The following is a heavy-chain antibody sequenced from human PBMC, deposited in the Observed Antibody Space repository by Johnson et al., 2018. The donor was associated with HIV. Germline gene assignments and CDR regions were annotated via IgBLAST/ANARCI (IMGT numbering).Heavy chain of an antibody. J-gene: IGHJ3*02. CDR2: ISSNGGRT. D-gene: IGHD5-12*01. CDR3: ASLYSGYDNDAFDI. CDR1: GFSFSSYV. V-gene: IGHV3-64*01. Sequence: VQLVESGGGVAQPGRSLRLSCAASGFSFSSYVMNWARQAPGKGLEYVASISSNGGRTYYANSVKGRFTISRDNSKNMLYLQMNSLGGEDTAVYYCASLYSGYDNDAFDIWGQGTMVTVSS.